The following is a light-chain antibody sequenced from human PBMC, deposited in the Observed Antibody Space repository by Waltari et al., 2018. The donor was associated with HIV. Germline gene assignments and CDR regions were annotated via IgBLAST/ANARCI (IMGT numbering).Light chain of an antibody. J-gene: IGLJ1*01. Sequence: QSALTQPASVSGSPGQSITLSCTGTSTDVGTYNLFSWYQQHPGKAPKLIIYEVTKRPSGVSNRFSGSKAGNTASLTISGLQADDEADYYCCSYVGSNIFFGTGTKVTVL. CDR2: EVT. CDR1: STDVGTYNL. CDR3: CSYVGSNIF. V-gene: IGLV2-23*02.